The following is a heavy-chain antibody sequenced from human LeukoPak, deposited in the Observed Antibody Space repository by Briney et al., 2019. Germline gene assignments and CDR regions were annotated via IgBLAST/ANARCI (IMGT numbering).Heavy chain of an antibody. CDR2: IYYSGST. D-gene: IGHD5-18*01. J-gene: IGHJ4*02. V-gene: IGHV4-59*13. Sequence: SETPSLTCTVSGGSISSYYWSWIRQPPGKGLEWIGYIYYSGSTNYNPPLKSRVTISVDTSKNQFSLKLSSVTAADTAVYYCARGGYGPFDYWGQGTLVTVSS. CDR3: ARGGYGPFDY. CDR1: GGSISSYY.